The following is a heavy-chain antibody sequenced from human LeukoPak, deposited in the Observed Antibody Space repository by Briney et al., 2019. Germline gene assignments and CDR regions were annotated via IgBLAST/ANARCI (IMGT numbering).Heavy chain of an antibody. Sequence: PSETLSLTCTVSGGSISSYYWSWIRQPPGKGLEWIGYIYYSGSTNYNPSLKSRVTISVDTSKNQFSLKLSSVTAADTAVYYCARDLMDGDLYWGFDPWGQGTLVTVSS. J-gene: IGHJ5*02. D-gene: IGHD4-17*01. CDR1: GGSISSYY. V-gene: IGHV4-59*01. CDR3: ARDLMDGDLYWGFDP. CDR2: IYYSGST.